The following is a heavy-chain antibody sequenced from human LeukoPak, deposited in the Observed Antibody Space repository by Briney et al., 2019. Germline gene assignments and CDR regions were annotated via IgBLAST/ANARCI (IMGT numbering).Heavy chain of an antibody. CDR3: ARDLAIAAAGTRVGGFDP. Sequence: GGSLRLSCAGSGFIFNNYAMHWVRQPPGKGLEWVSGISWNSGSIDYADSVKGRLTISRDNAKNSLYLQMNSLRVEDTAVNYCARDLAIAAAGTRVGGFDPWGQGTLVTVSS. CDR1: GFIFNNYA. V-gene: IGHV3-9*01. J-gene: IGHJ5*02. D-gene: IGHD6-13*01. CDR2: ISWNSGSI.